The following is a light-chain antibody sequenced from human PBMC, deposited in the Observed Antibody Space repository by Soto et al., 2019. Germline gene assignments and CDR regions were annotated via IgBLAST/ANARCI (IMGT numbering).Light chain of an antibody. CDR3: QQYNSYS. Sequence: DIQMTQSPSSLSASVGDRVTITCRASQSISSYLNWYQQKPGKAPKLLIYAAFSLQSGVPSRFSGSGSGTDFTLTISSLQPEDFATYYCQQYNSYSFGQGTKVDIK. J-gene: IGKJ1*01. CDR1: QSISSY. CDR2: AAF. V-gene: IGKV1-39*01.